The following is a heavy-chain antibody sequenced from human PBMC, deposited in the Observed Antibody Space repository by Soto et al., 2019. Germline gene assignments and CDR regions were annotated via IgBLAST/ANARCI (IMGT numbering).Heavy chain of an antibody. J-gene: IGHJ5*02. CDR3: ARSGGNYWFDP. V-gene: IGHV3-66*01. CDR2: IYSGGST. CDR1: GFSVSSNY. D-gene: IGHD2-21*02. Sequence: EVQLVESGGGLVQPGGSLRLSCAASGFSVSSNYMRWVRQAPGKGPEWVSGIYSGGSTYYADSVKGRFTISRDNSKNTLYLQMNSLRAEDTAVYYCARSGGNYWFDPWGQGTLVTVSS.